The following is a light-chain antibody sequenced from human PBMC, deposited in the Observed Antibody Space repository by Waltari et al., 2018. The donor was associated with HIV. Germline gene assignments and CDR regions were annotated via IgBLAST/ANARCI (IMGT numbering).Light chain of an antibody. V-gene: IGLV2-14*01. CDR1: SSDVGAYKF. CDR2: EVN. Sequence: QSALTQPASVSGSPGQSITISYTGTSSDVGAYKFVSWYQQHPGKAPKLMIYEVNNRPSGVSNRFSGSKSGNTASLTISGLQAEDEADYYCTSFTTRSTLYVFGTGTKVTVL. CDR3: TSFTTRSTLYV. J-gene: IGLJ1*01.